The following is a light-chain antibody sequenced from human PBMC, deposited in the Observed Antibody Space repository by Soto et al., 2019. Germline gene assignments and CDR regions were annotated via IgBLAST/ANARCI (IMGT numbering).Light chain of an antibody. CDR3: QQYDVFSPRWT. V-gene: IGKV1-5*01. J-gene: IGKJ1*01. CDR1: QSISIW. Sequence: DIQMTQSPSTLSASVGDTVTITCRASQSISIWLAWHQQKPGKAPKLLIYDASRLESGVPSRFSGSGSGTEFTLTISSLQPDDFATYYCQQYDVFSPRWTLGQGTNVDIK. CDR2: DAS.